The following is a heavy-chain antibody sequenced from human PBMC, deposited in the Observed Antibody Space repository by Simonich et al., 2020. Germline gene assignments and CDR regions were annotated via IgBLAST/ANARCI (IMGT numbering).Heavy chain of an antibody. J-gene: IGHJ6*02. CDR2: IYHSGST. CDR1: GYSISSGYY. V-gene: IGHV4-38-2*01. Sequence: QVQLQESGPGLVKPSETLSLTCAVSGYSISSGYYWGWIRQPPGKGLEWIGSIYHSGSTYDNPSPKGRVTISVDTSKNQFSLKLSSVTAADTAVYYCARVGYSNYYYYGMDVWGQGTTVTVSS. CDR3: ARVGYSNYYYYGMDV. D-gene: IGHD6-13*01.